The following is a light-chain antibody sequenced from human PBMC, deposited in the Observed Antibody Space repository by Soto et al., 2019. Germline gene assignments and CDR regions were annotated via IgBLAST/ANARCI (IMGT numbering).Light chain of an antibody. CDR2: DVS. V-gene: IGLV2-14*01. J-gene: IGLJ1*01. CDR1: SRDVGGYKY. CDR3: SSYTSSTTYV. Sequence: QPASVSGSPGQSITISCTGTSRDVGGYKYVSWYQHHPGKGPKLMLYDVSNRPSGVSNRFSGSKSGNTASLTISGLQAEDEADYYCSSYTSSTTYVFGTGTKLTVL.